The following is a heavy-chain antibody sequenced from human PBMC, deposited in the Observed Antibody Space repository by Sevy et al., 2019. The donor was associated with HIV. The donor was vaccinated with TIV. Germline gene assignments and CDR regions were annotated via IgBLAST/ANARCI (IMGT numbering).Heavy chain of an antibody. CDR3: ATTKYYYESSGCPFDY. V-gene: IGHV1-24*01. D-gene: IGHD3-22*01. CDR2: FDPEDGET. J-gene: IGHJ4*02. CDR1: GYTLSQLS. Sequence: ASVKVSCKVSGYTLSQLSMHWVRQAPGKGLEWMGSFDPEDGETFYAQKLQGRVTMTEDTSIDTAYMKLNSLGSDDTAVYYCATTKYYYESSGCPFDYWGQGTLVTVSS.